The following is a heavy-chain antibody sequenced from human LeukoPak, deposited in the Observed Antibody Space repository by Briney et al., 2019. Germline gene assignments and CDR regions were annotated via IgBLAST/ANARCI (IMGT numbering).Heavy chain of an antibody. J-gene: IGHJ3*02. D-gene: IGHD2-2*01. Sequence: GSLRLSCAASGFTFSSYAMSWIRQAPGKGLEWVSYISSSGSTIYYADSVKGRFTISRDNAKNSLYLQMNSLRAEDTAVYYCARRPIDIVVVPAAYDAFDIWGQGTMVTVSS. CDR2: ISSSGSTI. CDR3: ARRPIDIVVVPAAYDAFDI. V-gene: IGHV3-11*01. CDR1: GFTFSSYA.